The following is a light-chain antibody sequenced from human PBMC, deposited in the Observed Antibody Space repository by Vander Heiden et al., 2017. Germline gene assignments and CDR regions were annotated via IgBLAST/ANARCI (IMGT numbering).Light chain of an antibody. Sequence: NQMTPSPSSLSASVGDRVTITCRASQGISTYLAWYQQKPGKVPKLLIYAASTLQSGVPSRFSGSGSGTEFTLTISSLQPEDVATYYCQQYNSVPLTFGGGTQVEIK. CDR2: AAS. J-gene: IGKJ4*01. V-gene: IGKV1-27*01. CDR1: QGISTY. CDR3: QQYNSVPLT.